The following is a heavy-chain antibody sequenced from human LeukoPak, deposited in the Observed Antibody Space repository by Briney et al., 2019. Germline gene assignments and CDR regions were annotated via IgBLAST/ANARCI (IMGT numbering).Heavy chain of an antibody. D-gene: IGHD3-16*02. J-gene: IGHJ4*02. CDR1: GASISSNSYY. CDR2: IYYRGST. CDR3: ARGVITFGGVIVSFDY. V-gene: IGHV4-39*07. Sequence: SETLSLTCTVSGASISSNSYYWGWIRQPPGRGLEWIGSIYYRGSTYYNPSLKSRVTISVDTSKNQFSLKLSSVTAADTAVYYCARGVITFGGVIVSFDYWGQGTLVTVSS.